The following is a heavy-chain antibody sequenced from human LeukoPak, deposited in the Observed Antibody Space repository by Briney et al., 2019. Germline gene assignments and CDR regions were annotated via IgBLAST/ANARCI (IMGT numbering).Heavy chain of an antibody. Sequence: ASVKVSCKASGYTLTSYYMHWVRQAPGQGLEWMGIIDPSGVSTSYAQSFQGRVTMTRDTSTSTVYMELSSLRSEDSAVYYCATPNNIDAFDIWGQGTMVTVSS. CDR3: ATPNNIDAFDI. CDR1: GYTLTSYY. V-gene: IGHV1-46*01. CDR2: IDPSGVST. J-gene: IGHJ3*02. D-gene: IGHD1-14*01.